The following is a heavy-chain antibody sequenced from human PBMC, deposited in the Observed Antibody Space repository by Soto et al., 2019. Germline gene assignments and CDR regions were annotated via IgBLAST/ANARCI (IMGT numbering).Heavy chain of an antibody. V-gene: IGHV4-31*03. J-gene: IGHJ6*02. CDR1: GGSVNNADYF. D-gene: IGHD4-17*01. CDR2: IYYSGST. CDR3: ARDADYGGSRGGMDV. Sequence: EESGPGLVKPSETLSLICSVSGGSVNNADYFWNWIRHHPENGLEWIGYIYYSGSTRYNPSFKTRATLSIDTSKNPFSLRLNSVTVADTAVYFCARDADYGGSRGGMDVWGRGTTVTVSS.